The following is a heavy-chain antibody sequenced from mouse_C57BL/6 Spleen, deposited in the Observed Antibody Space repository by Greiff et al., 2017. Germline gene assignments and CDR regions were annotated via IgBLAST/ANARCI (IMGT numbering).Heavy chain of an antibody. CDR2: INPNNGGT. CDR1: GYTFTDYN. Sequence: VQLKESGPELVKPGASVKMSCKASGYTFTDYNMHWVKQSHGKSLAWIGYINPNNGGTSYNQKFKGKATLSVNKSSSTAYMELRSLTSEDSAVYYCASYGSSYWYFDVWGTGTTVTVSS. V-gene: IGHV1-22*01. D-gene: IGHD1-1*01. J-gene: IGHJ1*03. CDR3: ASYGSSYWYFDV.